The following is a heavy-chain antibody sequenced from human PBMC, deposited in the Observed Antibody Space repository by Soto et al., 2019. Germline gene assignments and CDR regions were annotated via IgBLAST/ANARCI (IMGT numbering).Heavy chain of an antibody. CDR1: GYTFTGYY. J-gene: IGHJ4*02. CDR3: ASSLRRIAVAGTFDY. CDR2: INPSGGST. Sequence: ASVTVSCKASGYTFTGYYMHWVRQAPGQGLEWMGIINPSGGSTSYAQKFQGRVTMTRDTSTSTVYMELSSLRSEDTAVYYCASSLRRIAVAGTFDYWGQGTLVTVSS. D-gene: IGHD6-19*01. V-gene: IGHV1-46*03.